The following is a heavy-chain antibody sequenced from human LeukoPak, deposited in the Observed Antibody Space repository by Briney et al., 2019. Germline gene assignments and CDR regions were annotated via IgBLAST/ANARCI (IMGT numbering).Heavy chain of an antibody. Sequence: SETLSLTCTVSGDSIIRYYWSWIRQPPGKGLEWIGYIYYSGSTNYNPSLKSRVTISVDTSKNQFSLKLSSVTAADTAVYYCARYLVAEGGYFDYWGQGTLVTVSS. CDR2: IYYSGST. V-gene: IGHV4-59*01. CDR1: GDSIIRYY. CDR3: ARYLVAEGGYFDY. D-gene: IGHD6-19*01. J-gene: IGHJ4*02.